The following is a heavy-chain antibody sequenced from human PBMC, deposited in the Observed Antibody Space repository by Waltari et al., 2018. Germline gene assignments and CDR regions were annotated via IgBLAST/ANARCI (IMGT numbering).Heavy chain of an antibody. CDR2: MNPNSGNT. CDR1: GYTFTSYD. J-gene: IGHJ4*02. Sequence: QVQLVQSGAEVKKPGASVKVSCKASGYTFTSYDINWVRQATGQGLEWMGWMNPNSGNTGYEQKFQGRVTMTRNTSISTAYMELSSVTAADTAVYYCARQPDNISVYLGYFDDWGQGTLVTVSS. D-gene: IGHD1-20*01. V-gene: IGHV1-8*01. CDR3: ARQPDNISVYLGYFDD.